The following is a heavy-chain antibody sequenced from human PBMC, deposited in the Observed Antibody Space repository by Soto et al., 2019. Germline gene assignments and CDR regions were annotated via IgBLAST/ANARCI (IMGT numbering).Heavy chain of an antibody. J-gene: IGHJ4*02. V-gene: IGHV3-23*01. CDR2: ISGSGGST. Sequence: GGSLRLSCTGSGFTFSSYAMNWVRQAPGKGLECVSTISGSGGSTYYADYVKGRFTISRDNSKNTLYLQMNSLRAEDTALYYLAKRGLYCSGGSCYQYSDYWGQGTLVTVSS. CDR3: AKRGLYCSGGSCYQYSDY. CDR1: GFTFSSYA. D-gene: IGHD2-15*01.